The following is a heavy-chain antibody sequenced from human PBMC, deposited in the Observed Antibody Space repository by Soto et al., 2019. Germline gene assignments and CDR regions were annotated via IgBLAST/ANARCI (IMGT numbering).Heavy chain of an antibody. J-gene: IGHJ4*02. CDR2: ISYDGSNK. Sequence: SGGSLRLSCAASGFTFSSYAMHWVRQAPGKGLEWVAVISYDGSNKYYADSVKGRFTISRDNSKNTLYLQMNSLRAEDTAVYYCPREVRSGLSRVFDYWGQGTLVTVSS. V-gene: IGHV3-30-3*01. D-gene: IGHD6-25*01. CDR1: GFTFSSYA. CDR3: PREVRSGLSRVFDY.